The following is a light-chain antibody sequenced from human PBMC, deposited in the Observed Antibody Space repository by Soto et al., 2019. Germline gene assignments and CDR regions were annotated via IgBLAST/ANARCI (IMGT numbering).Light chain of an antibody. Sequence: QSVLTQPPSASGSPGQSVTISCTGTSSDVGGYNYVSWYQQHPGKAPKLMTYEVSKRPSGVPDRFSGSKSDNTASLTVSGLQAEDEADYYCSSYAGSNNHVVFGGGTKLTVL. V-gene: IGLV2-8*01. CDR3: SSYAGSNNHVV. CDR2: EVS. J-gene: IGLJ2*01. CDR1: SSDVGGYNY.